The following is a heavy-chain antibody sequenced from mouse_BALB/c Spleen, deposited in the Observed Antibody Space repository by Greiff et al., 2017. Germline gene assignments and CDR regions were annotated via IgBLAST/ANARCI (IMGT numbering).Heavy chain of an antibody. J-gene: IGHJ1*01. Sequence: QVQLKQSGAELMKPGASVKISCKATGYTFSSYWIEWVKQRPGHGLEWIGEILPGSGSTNYNEKFKGKATFTADTSSNTAYMQLSSLTSEDSAVYYCARGGLLHWYFDVWGAGTTVTVSS. CDR1: GYTFSSYW. D-gene: IGHD2-3*01. CDR3: ARGGLLHWYFDV. CDR2: ILPGSGST. V-gene: IGHV1-9*01.